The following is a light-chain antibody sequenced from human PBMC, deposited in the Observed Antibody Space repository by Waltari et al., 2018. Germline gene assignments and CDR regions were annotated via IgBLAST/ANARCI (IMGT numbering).Light chain of an antibody. J-gene: IGKJ5*01. CDR3: QQYASPPIT. CDR1: QKVGKTY. CDR2: GAS. V-gene: IGKV3-20*01. Sequence: EILLTHSPGTLSLSPGERATPPCRASQKVGKTYLGWYQQSPGQPPRLLIFGASNRATGIPDRFSGSGSGTDFTLTISRLESEDFAVYFCQQYASPPITFGQGTRLE.